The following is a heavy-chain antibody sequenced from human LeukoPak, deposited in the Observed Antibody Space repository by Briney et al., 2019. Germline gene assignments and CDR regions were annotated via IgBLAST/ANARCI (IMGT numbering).Heavy chain of an antibody. D-gene: IGHD5-18*01. J-gene: IGHJ6*03. CDR3: ARGYSYGADSSYYYYYYYMDV. CDR2: ISGSGGST. CDR1: GFTFSSYA. Sequence: GGSLRLSCAASGFTFSSYAMSWVRQAPGKGLEWVSAISGSGGSTSYAQKFQGRVTMTRDTSTSTVYMELSSLRSEDTAVYYCARGYSYGADSSYYYYYYYMDVWGKGTTVTISS. V-gene: IGHV3-23*01.